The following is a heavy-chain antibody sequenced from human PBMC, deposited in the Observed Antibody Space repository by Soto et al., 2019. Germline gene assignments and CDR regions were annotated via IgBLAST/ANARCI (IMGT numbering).Heavy chain of an antibody. J-gene: IGHJ6*02. CDR1: GFTFSSYA. Sequence: GGSLRLSCAASGFTFSSYAMSWVRQAPGKGLEWVSAISGSGGSTYYADSVKGRFTISRDNSKNTLYLQMNSLRAEDTAVYYCAKEIQWQQLVRPYYYYGMDVWGQGTTVTVSS. CDR3: AKEIQWQQLVRPYYYYGMDV. D-gene: IGHD6-6*01. V-gene: IGHV3-23*01. CDR2: ISGSGGST.